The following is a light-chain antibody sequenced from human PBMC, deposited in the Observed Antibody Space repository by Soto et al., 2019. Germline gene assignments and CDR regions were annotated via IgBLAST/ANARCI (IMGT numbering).Light chain of an antibody. J-gene: IGKJ5*01. CDR2: GAS. V-gene: IGKV3-20*01. CDR1: QSVSSSY. CDR3: QQYDSSPIT. Sequence: EIALTQSPGTLSLSPGERATLSCRASQSVSSSYLAWYQQKPGQAPRLLIYGASSRATGFPDRFSGSGPGTDFTLTISRLEPEDFAVYYCQQYDSSPITFGQGTRLEIK.